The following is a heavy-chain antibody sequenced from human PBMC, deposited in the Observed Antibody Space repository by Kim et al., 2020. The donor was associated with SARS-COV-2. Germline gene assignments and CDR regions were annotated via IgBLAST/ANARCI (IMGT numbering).Heavy chain of an antibody. Sequence: KFQGSVTITADASTSTAYMELSSLRSEDTAVYYCARLGLYSSSWYPDLDYWGQGTLVTVSS. D-gene: IGHD6-13*01. CDR3: ARLGLYSSSWYPDLDY. J-gene: IGHJ4*02. V-gene: IGHV1-69*01.